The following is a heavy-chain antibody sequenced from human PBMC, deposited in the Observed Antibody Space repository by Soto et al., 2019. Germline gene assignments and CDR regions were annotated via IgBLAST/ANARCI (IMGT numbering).Heavy chain of an antibody. CDR1: GYTFTSYA. V-gene: IGHV1-3*01. CDR2: INAGNGNT. Sequence: GASVKVSCKASGYTFTSYAMHWVRQAPGQRLEWMGWINAGNGNTKYSQKFQGRVTITRDTSASTAYMELSSLRSEDTAVYYCARAGAYYDSSGYYLHTPNEYYYYGMDVWGQGTTVTVSS. J-gene: IGHJ6*02. D-gene: IGHD3-22*01. CDR3: ARAGAYYDSSGYYLHTPNEYYYYGMDV.